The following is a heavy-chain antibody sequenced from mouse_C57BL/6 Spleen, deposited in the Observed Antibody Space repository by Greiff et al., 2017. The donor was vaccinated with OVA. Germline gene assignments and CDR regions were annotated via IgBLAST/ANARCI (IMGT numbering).Heavy chain of an antibody. CDR3: ARSDYSKDYYAMDY. CDR2: INPNNGGT. Sequence: EVQLQQSGPELVKPGASVKISCKASGYTFTDYYMNWVKQSHGKSLEWIGDINPNNGGTSYNQKFKGKATLTVDKSSSTAYMELRSLTSEDSAVYYCARSDYSKDYYAMDYWGQGTSVTVSS. J-gene: IGHJ4*01. V-gene: IGHV1-26*01. CDR1: GYTFTDYY. D-gene: IGHD2-5*01.